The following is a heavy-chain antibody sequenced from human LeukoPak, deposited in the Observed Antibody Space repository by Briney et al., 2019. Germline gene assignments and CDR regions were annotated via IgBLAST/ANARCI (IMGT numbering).Heavy chain of an antibody. CDR1: GFTFSNYA. J-gene: IGHJ4*02. Sequence: GGSLRPSCAASGFTFSNYAISWVRQAPGKGLEWVSSISPSNISSYYADSVRGRFTISRDNSKNTLYPQMNSLRAEDTAVYYCAKDMGSRATNFDCWGQGTLVSVSS. CDR2: ISPSNISS. V-gene: IGHV3-23*01. D-gene: IGHD1-26*01. CDR3: AKDMGSRATNFDC.